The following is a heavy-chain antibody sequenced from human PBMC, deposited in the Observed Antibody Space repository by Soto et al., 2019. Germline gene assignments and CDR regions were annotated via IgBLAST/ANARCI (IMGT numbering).Heavy chain of an antibody. CDR3: ARVRCFNGLCHTADYGMDV. Sequence: ASVKVSFKASGYTFTGYYMHWVRQAPGQGLEWMGWINPNSGGTKSAQKFQGRVTMTRDESTDTVYMELSRLRSEDTAVYFCARVRCFNGLCHTADYGMDVWGQGTTVTVSS. J-gene: IGHJ6*02. CDR1: GYTFTGYY. V-gene: IGHV1-2*02. CDR2: INPNSGGT. D-gene: IGHD2-8*01.